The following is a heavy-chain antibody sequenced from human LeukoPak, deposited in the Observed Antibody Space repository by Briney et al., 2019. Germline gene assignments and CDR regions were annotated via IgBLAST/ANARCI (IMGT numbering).Heavy chain of an antibody. V-gene: IGHV4-30-4*01. Sequence: KPSETLSLTCTVSGGSISSGDYYWSWIRQPPGKGLEWIGYIYYSGSTYYNPSLKSRVTISVDTSKNQFSLKLSSVTAADTAVYYCAREGAFWSGYYGMGHFDYWGQGTLVTVSS. CDR3: AREGAFWSGYYGMGHFDY. J-gene: IGHJ4*02. CDR2: IYYSGST. CDR1: GGSISSGDYY. D-gene: IGHD3-3*01.